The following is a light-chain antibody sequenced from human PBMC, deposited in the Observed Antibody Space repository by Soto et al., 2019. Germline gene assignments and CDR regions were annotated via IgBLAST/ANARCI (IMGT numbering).Light chain of an antibody. CDR1: TSDVGGYNY. J-gene: IGLJ3*02. CDR2: DVT. CDR3: SSYTSSSTLV. Sequence: QSALTQPASVSGSPGQSITISCTGTTSDVGGYNYVSWYQQHPGTAPKLMIYDVTYRPSGVSNGFPGSKSGNTASLTISGLQAEDEADYYCSSYTSSSTLVFGGETKLTVL. V-gene: IGLV2-14*01.